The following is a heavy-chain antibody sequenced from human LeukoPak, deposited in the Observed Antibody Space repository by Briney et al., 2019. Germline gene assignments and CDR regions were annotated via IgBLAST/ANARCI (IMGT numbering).Heavy chain of an antibody. J-gene: IGHJ4*02. CDR3: ARDHDWGVDN. V-gene: IGHV1-2*02. D-gene: IGHD7-27*01. CDR2: INAKRGDT. Sequence: SVKVSCKASGFTFTDHYMHWVRQAPGQGLEWMGWINAKRGDTNYAQNFQDRVTMTRDTSISTVYMKLSRLTVDDTAVYYCARDHDWGVDNWGQGTLVTVSS. CDR1: GFTFTDHY.